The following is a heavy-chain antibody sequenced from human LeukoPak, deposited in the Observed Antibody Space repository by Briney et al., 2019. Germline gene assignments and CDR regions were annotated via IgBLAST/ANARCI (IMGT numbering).Heavy chain of an antibody. CDR3: ATTLHSGYYDLY. J-gene: IGHJ4*02. CDR2: IGGSGAGT. Sequence: PGGSLRLSCAASGFTFSSSAMSWVRQAPGKGLEWVSGIGGSGAGTYYAVSVKGRFTISRDNSKNTLYLQMNSLRAEDTAVYYWATTLHSGYYDLYWGQGTLVTVSS. V-gene: IGHV3-23*01. CDR1: GFTFSSSA. D-gene: IGHD3-22*01.